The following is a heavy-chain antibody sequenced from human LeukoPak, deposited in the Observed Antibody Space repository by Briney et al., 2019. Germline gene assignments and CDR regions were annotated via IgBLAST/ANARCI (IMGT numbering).Heavy chain of an antibody. D-gene: IGHD5-24*01. CDR1: GFTFSSYA. J-gene: IGHJ4*02. CDR3: AKGRRDGYNYDY. Sequence: AGGFLRLSCAASGFTFSSYAMSWVRQAPGKGLEWVSAISAGGGSTYYADSVKGRFTISRDSSENTLYLQMNSLRAEDTAVYYCAKGRRDGYNYDYWGQGTPVTVSS. CDR2: ISAGGGST. V-gene: IGHV3-23*01.